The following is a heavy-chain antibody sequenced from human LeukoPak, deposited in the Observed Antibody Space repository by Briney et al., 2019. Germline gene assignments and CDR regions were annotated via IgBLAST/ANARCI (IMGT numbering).Heavy chain of an antibody. CDR2: IYYSGST. D-gene: IGHD3-9*01. V-gene: IGHV4-39*01. J-gene: IGHJ4*02. CDR1: GGSISSSSYY. Sequence: SETLSLTCTVSGGSISSSSYYWGWIRQPPGKGLEWIGSIYYSGSTYYNPSLKSRVTISVDTSKNQFSLKLSSVTAADTAVYYCARTAVDILTQKIDYWGQGTLVTVSS. CDR3: ARTAVDILTQKIDY.